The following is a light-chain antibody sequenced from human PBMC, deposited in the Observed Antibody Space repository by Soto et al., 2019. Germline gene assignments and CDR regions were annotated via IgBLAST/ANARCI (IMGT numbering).Light chain of an antibody. CDR3: QQYASSPLT. CDR1: QSVSRNY. Sequence: EIVLTPSPGTLSLSPGARVTLSCRASQSVSRNYLVWYQQKPGQAPRLLLYGASSRATGIPDRFSGSGSGTDFTLTISRLEPEDFAVYFCQQYASSPLTFGGGTKVDIK. CDR2: GAS. J-gene: IGKJ4*01. V-gene: IGKV3-20*01.